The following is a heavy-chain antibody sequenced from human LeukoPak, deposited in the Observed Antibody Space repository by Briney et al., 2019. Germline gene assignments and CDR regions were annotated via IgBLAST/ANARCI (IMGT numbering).Heavy chain of an antibody. V-gene: IGHV4-38-2*02. CDR2: INHSGST. CDR1: GYSISSGYY. J-gene: IGHJ4*02. Sequence: RASETLSLTCTVSGYSISSGYYWGWIRQPPGQGLEWIGEINHSGSTNYNPSLKSRVTISVDTSKNQFSLKLSSVTAADTAVYYCARGLTGTKAPSLYYFDYWGQGTLVTVSS. D-gene: IGHD1-20*01. CDR3: ARGLTGTKAPSLYYFDY.